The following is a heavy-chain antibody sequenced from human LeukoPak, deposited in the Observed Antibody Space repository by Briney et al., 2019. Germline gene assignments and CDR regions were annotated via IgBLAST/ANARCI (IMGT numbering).Heavy chain of an antibody. J-gene: IGHJ4*02. D-gene: IGHD4-17*01. CDR3: AKDYSYGDYVDYFDY. V-gene: IGHV3-30*18. CDR2: ISYDGSNK. Sequence: GGSLRLSCAASGFTFSSYGMHWVRQAPGKGLEWVAVISYDGSNKYYADSVKGRFTISRDNSKNTLYLQMNSLRAEDTAVYYCAKDYSYGDYVDYFDYWGQGTLVTASS. CDR1: GFTFSSYG.